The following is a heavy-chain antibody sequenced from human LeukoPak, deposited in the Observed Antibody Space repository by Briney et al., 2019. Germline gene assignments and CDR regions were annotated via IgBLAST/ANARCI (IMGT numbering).Heavy chain of an antibody. V-gene: IGHV3-23*01. D-gene: IGHD2-8*02. J-gene: IGHJ4*02. CDR3: AKDMDSLGYCTGGVCYRAIDF. CDR2: ISGSGGNT. CDR1: GFTFSSYA. Sequence: PGGSLRLSCAASGFTFSSYAMSWVRQAPGKGLEWVSAISGSGGNTYYADSVKGRFTIARDNSKNTLYLQMNSLRAEDTAVYYCAKDMDSLGYCTGGVCYRAIDFWGQGTLVTVSS.